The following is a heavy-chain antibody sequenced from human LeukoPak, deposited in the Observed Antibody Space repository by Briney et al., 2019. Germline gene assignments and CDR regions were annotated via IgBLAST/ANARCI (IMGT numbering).Heavy chain of an antibody. J-gene: IGHJ4*02. D-gene: IGHD3-3*01. CDR1: GYAFIRYP. Sequence: ASVKVSCKASGYAFIRYPIIWVRQAPGQGLEWMGWISTYNGDTTYAQKFQNRVSMTTDTSTGTVSMELRSLRSDDTAVYYCARERHTVLAPYFDYWGQGTLVTVSP. CDR2: ISTYNGDT. CDR3: ARERHTVLAPYFDY. V-gene: IGHV1-18*01.